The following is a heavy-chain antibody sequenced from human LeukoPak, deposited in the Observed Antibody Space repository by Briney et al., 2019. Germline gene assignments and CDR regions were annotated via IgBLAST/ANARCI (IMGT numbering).Heavy chain of an antibody. CDR3: AKGDDFWSGYSVSYYYYMDV. V-gene: IGHV3-23*01. J-gene: IGHJ6*03. CDR1: GFTFSSYA. CDR2: ISGSGGST. Sequence: GGSLRLSCAASGFTFSSYAMSWVRQAPGKGLEWVSAISGSGGSTYYADSVKGRFTISRDNSKNTLYLQMNSLRAEDTAVYYCAKGDDFWSGYSVSYYYYMDVWGKGTTVTVSS. D-gene: IGHD3-3*01.